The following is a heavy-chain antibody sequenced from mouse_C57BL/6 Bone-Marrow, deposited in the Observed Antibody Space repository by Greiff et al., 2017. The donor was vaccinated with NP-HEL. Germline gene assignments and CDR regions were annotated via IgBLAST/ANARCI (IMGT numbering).Heavy chain of an antibody. V-gene: IGHV5-9*01. J-gene: IGHJ2*01. CDR1: GFTFSSYT. Sequence: EVKLVESGGGLVKPGGSLKLSCAASGFTFSSYTMSWVRQTPEKRLEWVATISGGGGNTYYPDSVKGRFTISRDNAKNTLYLQMSSLRSEDTALYYCARRGVYFDYWGQGTTLTVSS. CDR3: ARRGVYFDY. CDR2: ISGGGGNT.